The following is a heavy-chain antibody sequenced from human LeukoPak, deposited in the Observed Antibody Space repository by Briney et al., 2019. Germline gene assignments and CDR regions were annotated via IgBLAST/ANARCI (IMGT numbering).Heavy chain of an antibody. D-gene: IGHD4-17*01. CDR1: GFTFSSYA. CDR3: AKERTVTTRGSAFDF. Sequence: GGSLRLSCGASGFTFSSYAMSWVRQAPGKGLEWVSTVTGSSDTTYYADSVKGRLTISRDNSRNTLCLQMNSLRVEDTAVYYCAKERTVTTRGSAFDFWGQGTLITVSS. CDR2: VTGSSDTT. J-gene: IGHJ3*01. V-gene: IGHV3-23*01.